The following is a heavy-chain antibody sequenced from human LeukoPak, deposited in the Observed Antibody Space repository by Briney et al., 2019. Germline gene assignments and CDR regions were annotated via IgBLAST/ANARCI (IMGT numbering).Heavy chain of an antibody. V-gene: IGHV3-20*04. J-gene: IGHJ4*02. D-gene: IGHD1-1*01. CDR2: INWNGGST. CDR1: GFTFDDYG. CDR3: VRVANWNRYYFDY. Sequence: GGSLRLSCAASGFTFDDYGMTWVRLAPGKGLECVSGINWNGGSTGYAASVKGRFTISRDNAKNSLYLQMHSLRAEDTALYYCVRVANWNRYYFDYWGQGTLFTVSS.